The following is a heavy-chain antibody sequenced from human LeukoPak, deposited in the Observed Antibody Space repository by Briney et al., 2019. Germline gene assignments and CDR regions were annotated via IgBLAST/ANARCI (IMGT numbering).Heavy chain of an antibody. J-gene: IGHJ4*02. CDR1: GGSISGTNYY. D-gene: IGHD3-22*01. CDR2: IYYTGST. V-gene: IGHV4-39*01. Sequence: PSETLSLTCIVSGGSISGTNYYWGWIRQPPREGLECIGSIYYTGSTYYNPSLKSRVTISVDTSKNHFSLRLSSVTAADTAVYYCVRHEGSYYDTSGYVFDSWGQGTLVTVSS. CDR3: VRHEGSYYDTSGYVFDS.